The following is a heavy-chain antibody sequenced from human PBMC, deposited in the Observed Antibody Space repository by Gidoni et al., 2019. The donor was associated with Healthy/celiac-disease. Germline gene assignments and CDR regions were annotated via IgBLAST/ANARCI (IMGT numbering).Heavy chain of an antibody. Sequence: QVQLVQSGAEVKKPGASVKVSCTASGYTFTSYGISWVRQAPGQGLEWMGWISAYNGNTNYAQKLQGRVTMTTDTSTSTAYMELRSLRSDDTAVYYCARARYSNHLGGVRLGAFDIWGQGTMVTVSS. CDR1: GYTFTSYG. D-gene: IGHD4-4*01. J-gene: IGHJ3*02. V-gene: IGHV1-18*01. CDR2: ISAYNGNT. CDR3: ARARYSNHLGGVRLGAFDI.